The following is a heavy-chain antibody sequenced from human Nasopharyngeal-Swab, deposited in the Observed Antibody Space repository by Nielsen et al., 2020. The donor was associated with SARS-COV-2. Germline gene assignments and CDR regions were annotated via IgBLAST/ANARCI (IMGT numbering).Heavy chain of an antibody. CDR2: IYSGGST. V-gene: IGHV3-53*01. CDR3: ATRAVADDAFDI. J-gene: IGHJ3*02. Sequence: GGSLRPSCAASGFTVSSNYMSWVRQAPGKGLEWVSVIYSGGSTYYADSVKGRFTISRDNSKNTLYLQMNSLRAEDTAVYYWATRAVADDAFDIWGQGTMVTVSS. CDR1: GFTVSSNY. D-gene: IGHD6-19*01.